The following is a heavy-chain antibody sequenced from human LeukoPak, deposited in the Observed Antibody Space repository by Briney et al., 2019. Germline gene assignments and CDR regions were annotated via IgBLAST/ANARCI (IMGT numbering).Heavy chain of an antibody. CDR1: GFTFSSHS. V-gene: IGHV3-48*01. D-gene: IGHD4-17*01. CDR2: ISSSSSTI. CDR3: AKERQTGDYFTSDY. J-gene: IGHJ4*02. Sequence: GGSLRLSCAASGFTFSSHSMNWVRQAPGKGLEWVSYISSSSSTIYYAGSVKGRFTISRDNSENTLYLQMNSLTVDDTAVYFCAKERQTGDYFTSDYWGQGTLVTVSS.